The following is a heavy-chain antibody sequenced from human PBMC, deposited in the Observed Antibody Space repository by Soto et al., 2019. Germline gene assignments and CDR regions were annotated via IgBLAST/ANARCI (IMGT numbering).Heavy chain of an antibody. J-gene: IGHJ6*02. Sequence: SGPTLVNPTQTLTLTCTFSGFSLSTSGVGVGWIRQPPGKALEWLALIYWDDDKRDSPSLRSRLTISKDTSKNQVVLTMTNMDPVDTATYYCIQSRCGGDCLQSYASHYYYGMDVWGQGTTVTVSS. D-gene: IGHD2-21*02. CDR2: IYWDDDK. CDR3: IQSRCGGDCLQSYASHYYYGMDV. V-gene: IGHV2-5*02. CDR1: GFSLSTSGVG.